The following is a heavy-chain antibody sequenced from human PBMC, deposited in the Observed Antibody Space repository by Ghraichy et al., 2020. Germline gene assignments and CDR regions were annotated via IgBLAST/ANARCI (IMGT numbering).Heavy chain of an antibody. CDR3: ARDSPLRGYHY. CDR2: IYYSGST. V-gene: IGHV4-31*03. J-gene: IGHJ4*02. D-gene: IGHD5-12*01. Sequence: SQTLSLTCTVSGGSISSGGYYWSWIRQHPGKGLEWIGYIYYSGSTYYNPSLKSRVTISVDTSKNQFSLKLSFVTAADTAVYYCARDSPLRGYHYWGQGTLVTVSS. CDR1: GGSISSGGYY.